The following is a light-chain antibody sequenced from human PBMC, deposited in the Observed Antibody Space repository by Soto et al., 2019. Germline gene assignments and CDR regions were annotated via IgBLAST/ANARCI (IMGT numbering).Light chain of an antibody. CDR2: GAS. CDR1: QSVSSN. V-gene: IGKV3-15*01. Sequence: EIVMTQSPVTLSVSPGERATLSCRASQSVSSNLAWYQQKPGQAPRLLIYGASTRATGIPARFSGSGSGTEFTLTISSLQSEDFAVYYCHHYNNWPKTFGQGTKVEIK. CDR3: HHYNNWPKT. J-gene: IGKJ1*01.